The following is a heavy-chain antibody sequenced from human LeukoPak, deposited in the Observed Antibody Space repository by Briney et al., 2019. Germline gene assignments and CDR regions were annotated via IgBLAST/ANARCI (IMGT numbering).Heavy chain of an antibody. CDR1: GYSFTTYW. J-gene: IGHJ6*03. CDR2: IYPGDSDT. D-gene: IGHD6-13*01. CDR3: ARTGAGSDHYIDV. Sequence: GESLKISCEGSGYSFTTYWIGWVRQMPGKGLEWMGIIYPGDSDTRYSPSFQGQVTISADKSISTAYLQWSSLKASDTAKYYCARTGAGSDHYIDVWGKGTTVTVSS. V-gene: IGHV5-51*01.